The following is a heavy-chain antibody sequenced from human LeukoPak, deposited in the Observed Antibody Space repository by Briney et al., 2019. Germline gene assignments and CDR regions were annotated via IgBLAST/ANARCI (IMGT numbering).Heavy chain of an antibody. CDR1: GFTFSTYT. V-gene: IGHV3-21*01. CDR3: AKDRDTAMEIDY. Sequence: GGSLRLSCAASGFTFSTYTMNWIRQDPGKGLEWVSSIGTTSSSIYYADSVRGRFTVSRDDARNSLVLQMNSLRAEDTAMYYCAKDRDTAMEIDYWGQGTLVTVSS. D-gene: IGHD5-18*01. CDR2: IGTTSSSI. J-gene: IGHJ4*02.